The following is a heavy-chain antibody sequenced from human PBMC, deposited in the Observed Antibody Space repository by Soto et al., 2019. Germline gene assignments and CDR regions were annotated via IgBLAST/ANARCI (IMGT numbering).Heavy chain of an antibody. D-gene: IGHD3-3*01. J-gene: IGHJ6*03. CDR2: IYYSGST. CDR3: ARNLYPFGHTYYYYYYMDV. Sequence: SETLSLTCTVSGGSISSYYWSWIRQPPGKGLEWIGYIYYSGSTNYSPSLKSRVTISVDTSKNQFSLKLSSVTAADTAVYYCARNLYPFGHTYYYYYYMDVWGKGTTVTVSS. V-gene: IGHV4-59*01. CDR1: GGSISSYY.